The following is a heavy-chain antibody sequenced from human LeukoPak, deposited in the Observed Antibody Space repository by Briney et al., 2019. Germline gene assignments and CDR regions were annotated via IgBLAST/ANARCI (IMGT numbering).Heavy chain of an antibody. Sequence: PSETLSLTCTVSGGSISSDYWSWIRQPPGKGLEWIGYISYSGTTHYNPSLKRRVTISVDTSKNQFSLKLSSVTAADTAVYYCAREVSARDGSLGRPFDYWGQGTLVTVSS. CDR2: ISYSGTT. V-gene: IGHV4-59*12. J-gene: IGHJ4*02. D-gene: IGHD5-24*01. CDR3: AREVSARDGSLGRPFDY. CDR1: GGSISSDY.